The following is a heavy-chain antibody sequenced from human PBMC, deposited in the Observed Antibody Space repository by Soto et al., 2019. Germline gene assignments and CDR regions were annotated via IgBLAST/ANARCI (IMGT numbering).Heavy chain of an antibody. Sequence: ASVKVSCKASGCSFTSYGISWVRQAPGQGLEWMGWISAYNGNTNYAQKLQGRVTMTTDTSTSTAYMELRSLRSDDTAVYYCARDVRVAGTYTLDYWGQGTLVTVSS. J-gene: IGHJ4*02. V-gene: IGHV1-18*01. D-gene: IGHD6-19*01. CDR2: ISAYNGNT. CDR3: ARDVRVAGTYTLDY. CDR1: GCSFTSYG.